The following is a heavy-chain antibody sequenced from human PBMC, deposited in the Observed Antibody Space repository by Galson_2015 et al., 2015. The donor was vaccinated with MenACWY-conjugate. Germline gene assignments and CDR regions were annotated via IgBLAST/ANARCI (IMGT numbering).Heavy chain of an antibody. CDR2: ISSSGAYI. Sequence: SLRLSCAASGFTFSTFMVNWVRQAPGKGLEWVSPISSSGAYIYYADSVKGRFTVSSDNTKQTLSLQMDSLTVDDTAVYYCARGQPPDYYDFDYWGQGTFVTVSS. V-gene: IGHV3-21*01. J-gene: IGHJ4*02. CDR3: ARGQPPDYYDFDY. D-gene: IGHD3-22*01. CDR1: GFTFSTFM.